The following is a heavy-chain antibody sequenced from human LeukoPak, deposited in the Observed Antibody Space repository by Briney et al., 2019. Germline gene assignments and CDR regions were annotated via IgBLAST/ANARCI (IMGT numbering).Heavy chain of an antibody. CDR1: GFTFSNAW. CDR3: AKDLELRFLEWLSDAFDI. Sequence: PGGSLRLSCAASGFTFSNAWMSWVRQAPGKGLEWVSAISGSGGSTYYADSVKGRFTISRDNSKNTLYLQMNSLRAEDTAVYYCAKDLELRFLEWLSDAFDIWGQGTMVTVSS. D-gene: IGHD3-3*01. J-gene: IGHJ3*02. V-gene: IGHV3-23*01. CDR2: ISGSGGST.